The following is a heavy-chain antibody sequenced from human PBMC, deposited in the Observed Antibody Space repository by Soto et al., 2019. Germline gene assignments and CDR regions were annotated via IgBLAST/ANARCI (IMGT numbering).Heavy chain of an antibody. J-gene: IGHJ6*02. CDR2: IYPGDSDT. D-gene: IGHD3-10*01. CDR3: ATQDYYGSGRYMNYYGMDV. V-gene: IGHV5-51*01. Sequence: GESLKISCKGSGYSFTSYWIGWVRQMPGKGLEWMGIIYPGDSDTRYSPSFQGQVTISADKSISTAYLQWSSLKASDTAMYYCATQDYYGSGRYMNYYGMDVWGQGNTVTVSS. CDR1: GYSFTSYW.